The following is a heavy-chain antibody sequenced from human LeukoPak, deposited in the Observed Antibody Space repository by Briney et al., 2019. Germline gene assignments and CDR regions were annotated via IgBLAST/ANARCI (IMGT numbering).Heavy chain of an antibody. V-gene: IGHV3-23*01. CDR3: AKARRGGYSYRVTYGGALDY. J-gene: IGHJ4*02. Sequence: GGSLRLSCAASGFIVSSNYMSWVRQAPGKGLEWVSAISGSGGSTYYADSVKGRFTISRDNSKNTLYLQMNSLRAEDTAVYYCAKARRGGYSYRVTYGGALDYWGQGTLVTVSS. D-gene: IGHD5-18*01. CDR1: GFIVSSNY. CDR2: ISGSGGST.